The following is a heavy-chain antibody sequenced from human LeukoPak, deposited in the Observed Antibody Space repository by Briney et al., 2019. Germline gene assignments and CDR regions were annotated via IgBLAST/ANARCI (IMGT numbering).Heavy chain of an antibody. D-gene: IGHD1-26*01. CDR2: ISAYNGNT. CDR1: GYTFTSYG. CDR3: AITYSGSYSFDY. V-gene: IGHV1-18*03. J-gene: IGHJ4*02. Sequence: ASVKVSCKASGYTFTSYGISWVRQAPGQGLEWMGWISAYNGNTNYAQKLQGRVTMTTDTSTSTAYMELRSLRSDDMAVYYCAITYSGSYSFDYWGQGTLVTVSP.